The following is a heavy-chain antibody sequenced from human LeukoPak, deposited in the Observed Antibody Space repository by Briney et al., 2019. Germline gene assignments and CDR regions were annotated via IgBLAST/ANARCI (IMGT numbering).Heavy chain of an antibody. Sequence: GASVKVSCTASGYDFTSVGITWVRRAPGQGIEWMGWSSPYNGNTRYAQKFQGRVAITTDTSTTTAYMELRGLRFNDTAVYYCARAGPGSGWYFDYWGQGTLVTVSS. D-gene: IGHD6-19*01. J-gene: IGHJ4*02. V-gene: IGHV1-18*01. CDR2: SSPYNGNT. CDR3: ARAGPGSGWYFDY. CDR1: GYDFTSVG.